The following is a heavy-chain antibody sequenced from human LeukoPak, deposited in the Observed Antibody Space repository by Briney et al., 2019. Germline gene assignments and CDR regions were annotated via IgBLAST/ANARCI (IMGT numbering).Heavy chain of an antibody. D-gene: IGHD3-10*01. V-gene: IGHV3-30*04. J-gene: IGHJ4*02. CDR3: VRARAGGLDY. CDR2: LSFDGAHK. CDR1: GFTFRHYA. Sequence: PGGSLRPSCAASGFTFRHYAVHWVRQAPGRGLEWVAVLSFDGAHKYYAESVKGRFTISRDNSNNTLFLQMDSLRIEDTALYYCVRARAGGLDYWGQGTLVTVSS.